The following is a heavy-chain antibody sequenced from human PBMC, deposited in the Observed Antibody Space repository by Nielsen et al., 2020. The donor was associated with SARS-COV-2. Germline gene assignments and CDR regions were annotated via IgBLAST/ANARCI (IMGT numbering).Heavy chain of an antibody. CDR1: GGSISSYY. V-gene: IGHV4-59*01. Sequence: GSLRLSCTVSGGSISSYYWSWIRQPPGKGLEWIGYIYYSGSTNYNPSLKSRVTISVDTSKNQFSLKLSSVTAADTAVYYCARDSLVRGAFDPWGQGTLVTVSS. D-gene: IGHD3-10*01. J-gene: IGHJ5*02. CDR3: ARDSLVRGAFDP. CDR2: IYYSGST.